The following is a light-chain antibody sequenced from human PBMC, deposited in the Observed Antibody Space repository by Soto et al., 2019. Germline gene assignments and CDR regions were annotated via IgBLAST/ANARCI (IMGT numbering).Light chain of an antibody. CDR1: QSIRIY. CDR2: AAS. Sequence: DIQMTQSPSSLSASVGDRVTLTCRASQSIRIYLNWYQQKPGKAPELLIFAASSLQSGVPSRFSGSGSGTDFTLTISSLQPGDFATYYCQQSGDTPPWTFGQGTKVEIK. CDR3: QQSGDTPPWT. V-gene: IGKV1-39*01. J-gene: IGKJ1*01.